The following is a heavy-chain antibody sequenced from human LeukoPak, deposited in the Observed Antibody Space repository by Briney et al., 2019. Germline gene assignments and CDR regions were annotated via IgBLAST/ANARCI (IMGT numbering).Heavy chain of an antibody. J-gene: IGHJ4*02. D-gene: IGHD2-2*01. Sequence: GGSLRLSCAASGFNFKNYWMTWVRQAPGGGLEWVAKIKQDGSEKNYVDSVKGRFTISRDNAKNSLYLQMNSLRADATAVYYCAAYQSLGFWGQGTLVTVSS. V-gene: IGHV3-7*01. CDR2: IKQDGSEK. CDR3: AAYQSLGF. CDR1: GFNFKNYW.